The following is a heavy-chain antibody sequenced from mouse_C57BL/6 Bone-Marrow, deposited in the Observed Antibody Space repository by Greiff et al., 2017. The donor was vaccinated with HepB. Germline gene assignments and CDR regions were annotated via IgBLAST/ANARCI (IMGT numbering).Heavy chain of an antibody. CDR3: ARTPSYGSTFFDY. J-gene: IGHJ2*01. Sequence: DVKLVESGGGLVKPGGSLKLSCAASGFTFSDYGMHWVRQAPEKGLEWVAYISSGSSTIYYADTVKGRFTISRDNAKNTRFLQMTSLRSEDTAMYYCARTPSYGSTFFDYWGQGTTLTVSS. D-gene: IGHD1-1*01. CDR1: GFTFSDYG. CDR2: ISSGSSTI. V-gene: IGHV5-17*01.